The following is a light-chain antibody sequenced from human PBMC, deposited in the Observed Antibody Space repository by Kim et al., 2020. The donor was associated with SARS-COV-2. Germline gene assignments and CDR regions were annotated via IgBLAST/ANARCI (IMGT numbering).Light chain of an antibody. CDR1: QSISSW. CDR3: QQYNSYPYS. V-gene: IGKV1-5*03. Sequence: TLSASVGDRVTSTCRASQSISSWLAWYQQKPGKAPKLLIYKASSLESGVPSRFSGSGSGTEFTLTISSLQPDDFATYYCQQYNSYPYSFGQGTKLEI. J-gene: IGKJ2*03. CDR2: KAS.